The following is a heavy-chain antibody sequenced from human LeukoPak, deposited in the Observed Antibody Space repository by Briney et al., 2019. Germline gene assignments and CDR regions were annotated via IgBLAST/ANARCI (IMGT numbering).Heavy chain of an antibody. Sequence: ASVKVSCKASGYTFTSYDINWVRQATGQGLEWMGWMNPNSGNTGYAQKFQGRVTITRNTSISTAYMELSSLRSEDTAVYYCASNILTGWRYFDYWGQGTLVTVSS. D-gene: IGHD3-9*01. CDR3: ASNILTGWRYFDY. V-gene: IGHV1-8*03. CDR1: GYTFTSYD. J-gene: IGHJ4*02. CDR2: MNPNSGNT.